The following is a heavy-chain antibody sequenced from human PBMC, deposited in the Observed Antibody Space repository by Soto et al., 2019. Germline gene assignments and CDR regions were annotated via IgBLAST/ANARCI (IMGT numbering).Heavy chain of an antibody. CDR2: ISSSSSYI. Sequence: PGGSLRLSCAASGFTFSSYSMNWVRQGPGKGLEWVSSISSSSSYIYYADSVKGRFTISRDNAKNSLYLQMNSLRAEDTAVYYCAVQIPSISGYDPAGAFDIWGQGTMVTVSS. D-gene: IGHD5-12*01. CDR1: GFTFSSYS. CDR3: AVQIPSISGYDPAGAFDI. J-gene: IGHJ3*02. V-gene: IGHV3-21*01.